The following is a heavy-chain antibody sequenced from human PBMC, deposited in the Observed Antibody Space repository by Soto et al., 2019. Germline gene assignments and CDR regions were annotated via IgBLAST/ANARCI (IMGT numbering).Heavy chain of an antibody. CDR2: ISSSGAFT. CDR1: GFAFNSNG. Sequence: GGSQRLPCAASGFAFNSNGVTWVRQAPWKWLEWVSTISSSGAFTYHADSVRGRLTISRDNSKSTVYLQMNSLRAEDTAVYYCVKHQVSLVRGISPFDYWGQGALVTVSS. CDR3: VKHQVSLVRGISPFDY. V-gene: IGHV3-23*01. J-gene: IGHJ4*02. D-gene: IGHD3-10*01.